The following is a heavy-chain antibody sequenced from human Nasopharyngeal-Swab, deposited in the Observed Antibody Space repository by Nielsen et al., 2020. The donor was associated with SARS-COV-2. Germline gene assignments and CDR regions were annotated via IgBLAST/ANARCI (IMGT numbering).Heavy chain of an antibody. V-gene: IGHV6-1*01. J-gene: IGHJ4*02. D-gene: IGHD2-21*02. CDR3: ARALPDTYCGGDCYYN. CDR1: GDSVSSNSAA. Sequence: LRLSCAISGDSVSSNSAAWNWIRQSPSRGLEWLGRTYYRSKWYNDYAVSVKSRITINPDTSKNQFSLQLNSVTPEDTAVYYCARALPDTYCGGDCYYNWGQGTLVTVSS. CDR2: TYYRSKWYN.